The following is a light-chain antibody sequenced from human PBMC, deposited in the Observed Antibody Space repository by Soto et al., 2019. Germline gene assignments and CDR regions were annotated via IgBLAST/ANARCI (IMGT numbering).Light chain of an antibody. CDR1: QSISNY. Sequence: DIQMTQSPSSLSASVGDRVTITCRASQSISNYLNWYQQKPGKAPKLLIYAASSLQSGVPSWFIGSGSGTDFTLTISNLQPEDFATYYCQQSYDTPRTFGQGTKLEIK. CDR3: QQSYDTPRT. J-gene: IGKJ2*01. CDR2: AAS. V-gene: IGKV1-39*01.